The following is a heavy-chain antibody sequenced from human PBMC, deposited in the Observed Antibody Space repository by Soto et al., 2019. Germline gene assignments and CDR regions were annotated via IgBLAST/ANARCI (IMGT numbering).Heavy chain of an antibody. V-gene: IGHV1-18*04. CDR1: GYTFTSYG. CDR2: ISAYNGNT. Sequence: ASVKVSCKXSGYTFTSYGIRWVRQAPGQGLEWMGCISAYNGNTKYAQKLQGRVTMTTDTPTSTAYMELRSLRSDDTAVYYCARDSTPLVLENQNWFNPWGQGTLVTASS. J-gene: IGHJ5*02. CDR3: ARDSTPLVLENQNWFNP. D-gene: IGHD1-1*01.